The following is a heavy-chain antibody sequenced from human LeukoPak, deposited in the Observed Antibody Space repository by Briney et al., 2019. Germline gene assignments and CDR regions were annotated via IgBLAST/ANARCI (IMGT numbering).Heavy chain of an antibody. CDR2: INSDGSST. J-gene: IGHJ5*02. Sequence: PGGSLRLSCAASGFTFSSYWMHWVRQAPGKGLVWVSRINSDGSSTSYADSVKGRFTISRDNAKNTLYLQMNSLRAEDTAVYYCAREGGYCSSTSCRHAWFDPWGQGTLVTVSS. CDR3: AREGGYCSSTSCRHAWFDP. V-gene: IGHV3-74*01. CDR1: GFTFSSYW. D-gene: IGHD2-2*01.